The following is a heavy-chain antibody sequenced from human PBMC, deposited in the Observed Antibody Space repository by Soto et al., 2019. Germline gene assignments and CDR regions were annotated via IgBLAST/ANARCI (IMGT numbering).Heavy chain of an antibody. CDR1: GFTFSSYW. D-gene: IGHD6-19*01. J-gene: IGHJ4*02. CDR3: ARFPVQVAGTVALDY. V-gene: IGHV3-7*01. CDR2: IKQDGSEK. Sequence: PGGSLRLSCAASGFTFSSYWMSWARQAPGKGLEWVANIKQDGSEKYYVDSVKGRFTISRDNAKNSLYLQMNSLRAEDTAVYYCARFPVQVAGTVALDYWGQGTLVTVSS.